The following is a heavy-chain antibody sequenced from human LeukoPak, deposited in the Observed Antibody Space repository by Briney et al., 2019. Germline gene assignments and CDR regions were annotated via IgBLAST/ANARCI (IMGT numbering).Heavy chain of an antibody. CDR1: GFTFGDYA. J-gene: IGHJ6*02. D-gene: IGHD3-22*01. CDR3: TSCYFYDSSGYWSSRIYDYYYGMDV. CDR2: IRSKAYGGTT. V-gene: IGHV3-49*04. Sequence: PGGSLRLSCTASGFTFGDYAMSWVRQAPGKGLEWVGFIRSKAYGGTTEYAASVKGRFTISRDDSRSIAYLQMNSLKTEDTAVYYCTSCYFYDSSGYWSSRIYDYYYGMDVWGQGTTVTVSS.